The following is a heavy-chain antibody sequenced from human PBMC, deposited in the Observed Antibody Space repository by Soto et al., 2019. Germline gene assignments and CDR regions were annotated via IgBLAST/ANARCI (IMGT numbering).Heavy chain of an antibody. CDR3: ARVGLERLVRGVTLSHFDY. D-gene: IGHD3-10*01. CDR1: GGTFSSYA. CDR2: IIPIFGTA. V-gene: IGHV1-69*01. Sequence: QVQLVQSGAEVKKPGSSVKVSCKASGGTFSSYAISWVRQAPGQGLEWMGGIIPIFGTANYAQKFQGRVTITADEATSTAYMELSSLRSEDTAVYYCARVGLERLVRGVTLSHFDYWGQGTLVTVSS. J-gene: IGHJ4*02.